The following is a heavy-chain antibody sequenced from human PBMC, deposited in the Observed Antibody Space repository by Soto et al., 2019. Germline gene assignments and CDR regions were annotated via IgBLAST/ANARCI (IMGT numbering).Heavy chain of an antibody. J-gene: IGHJ3*02. Sequence: PGGSLRLSCAASGFTFSIYSMNWFRQAPGKGLEWVLSISSSSSYIYYADSVKGRFTISRDNAKNSLYLQMNSLRAEDTAVYYCARPLRYFDWPADIWGQGTMVTVSS. CDR1: GFTFSIYS. CDR2: ISSSSSYI. D-gene: IGHD3-9*01. CDR3: ARPLRYFDWPADI. V-gene: IGHV3-21*01.